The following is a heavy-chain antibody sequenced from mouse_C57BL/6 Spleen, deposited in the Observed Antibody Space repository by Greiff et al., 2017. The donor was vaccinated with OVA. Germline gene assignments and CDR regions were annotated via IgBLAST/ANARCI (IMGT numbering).Heavy chain of an antibody. J-gene: IGHJ3*01. Sequence: QVQLQQSGAELVRPGTSVKMSCKASGYTFTNYWIGWAKQRPGHGLEWIGDIYPGGGYTNYNEKFQGQATLTADQSSSTAYMQFSILTSEDSATYDCARSDYDDGAWFAYWGQGTLVTVSA. CDR1: GYTFTNYW. V-gene: IGHV1-63*01. D-gene: IGHD2-4*01. CDR3: ARSDYDDGAWFAY. CDR2: IYPGGGYT.